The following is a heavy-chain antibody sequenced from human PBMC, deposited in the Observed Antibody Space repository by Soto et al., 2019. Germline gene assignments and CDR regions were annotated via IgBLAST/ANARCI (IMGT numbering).Heavy chain of an antibody. CDR1: GYTFTGYY. D-gene: IGHD1-26*01. Sequence: RASVKVSCKASGYTFTGYYMHWVRQAPGQGLEWMGWINPNSGGTNYAQKFQGWVTMTRDTSISTAYMELSRLRSDDTAVYYCARETRGGSYLEANYYYGMDVWGQGTTVTVSS. CDR3: ARETRGGSYLEANYYYGMDV. CDR2: INPNSGGT. V-gene: IGHV1-2*04. J-gene: IGHJ6*02.